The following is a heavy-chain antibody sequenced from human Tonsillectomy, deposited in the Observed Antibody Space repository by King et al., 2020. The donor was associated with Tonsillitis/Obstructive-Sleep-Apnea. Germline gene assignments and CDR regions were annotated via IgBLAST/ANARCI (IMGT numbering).Heavy chain of an antibody. Sequence: VQLVESGGGLVQPGGSLRLSCAASGFTFSSYAMSWVRQAPGKGLEWVSAISGSGGSTYYADSVKGRFTISRDNSKNTLYLQMNSLRAEDTAVYCCAKDWVFPTTVTPTRIFDYWGQGTLVTVSS. D-gene: IGHD4-11*01. J-gene: IGHJ4*02. CDR1: GFTFSSYA. V-gene: IGHV3-23*04. CDR3: AKDWVFPTTVTPTRIFDY. CDR2: ISGSGGST.